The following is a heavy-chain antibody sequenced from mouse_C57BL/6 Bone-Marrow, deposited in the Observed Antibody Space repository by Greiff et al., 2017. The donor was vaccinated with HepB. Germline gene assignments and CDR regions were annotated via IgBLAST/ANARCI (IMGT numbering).Heavy chain of an antibody. CDR2: IDPNSGGT. D-gene: IGHD1-1*01. J-gene: IGHJ1*03. CDR3: AIITTVVATYFHWYFDV. V-gene: IGHV1-72*01. CDR1: GYTFTSYW. Sequence: VQLQQPGAELVKPGASVKLSCKASGYTFTSYWMHWVKQRPGRGLEWIGRIDPNSGGTKYNEKFKSKATLTVDKPSSTAYMQLSSLTSEDSAVYYCAIITTVVATYFHWYFDVWGTGTTVTVSS.